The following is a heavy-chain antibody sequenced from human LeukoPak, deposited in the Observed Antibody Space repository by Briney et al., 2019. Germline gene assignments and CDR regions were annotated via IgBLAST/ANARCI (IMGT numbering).Heavy chain of an antibody. CDR3: ARRPGYDYVWGSYRYRYYFDY. Sequence: PSETLSLTCTVSGGSISSSGKYGAWIRQPPGKGLEWMGSMFYSGTTYYNPSLKSRVTISVDTSKNQFSLKLSSVTAADTAVYYCARRPGYDYVWGSYRYRYYFDYWGQGTLVTVSS. J-gene: IGHJ4*02. CDR2: MFYSGTT. D-gene: IGHD3-16*02. V-gene: IGHV4-39*01. CDR1: GGSISSSGKY.